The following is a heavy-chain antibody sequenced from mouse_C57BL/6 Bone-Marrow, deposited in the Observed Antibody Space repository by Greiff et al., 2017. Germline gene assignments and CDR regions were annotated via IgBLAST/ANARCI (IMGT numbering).Heavy chain of an antibody. Sequence: VQLKESGTVLVRPGASVKMSCKTSGYTFTSYWMHWVKQRPGQGLEWIGAIYPGNSDTSYNQKFKGKGKLTAVTSASTAYMELSSLTNEDSAVYYCTRNFFDYWGQGTTLTVSS. CDR2: IYPGNSDT. J-gene: IGHJ2*01. CDR3: TRNFFDY. CDR1: GYTFTSYW. V-gene: IGHV1-5*01.